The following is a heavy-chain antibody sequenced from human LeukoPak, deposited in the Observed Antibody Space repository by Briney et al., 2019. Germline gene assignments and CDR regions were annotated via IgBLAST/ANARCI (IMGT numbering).Heavy chain of an antibody. V-gene: IGHV4-31*03. CDR3: AVLTTVEDAFDI. CDR1: GGSISSGGYY. CDR2: IYYSGST. D-gene: IGHD4-17*01. J-gene: IGHJ3*02. Sequence: PSQTLSLTCTVSGGSISSGGYYWSWLRQHPGKGLEWIGYIYYSGSTYYNPSLKSRVTISVDTSKNQFSLKLSSVTAADTAVYYCAVLTTVEDAFDIWGQGTMVTVSS.